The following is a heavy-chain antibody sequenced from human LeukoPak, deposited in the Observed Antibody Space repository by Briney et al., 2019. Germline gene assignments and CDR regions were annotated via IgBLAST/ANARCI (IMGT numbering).Heavy chain of an antibody. D-gene: IGHD1-20*01. V-gene: IGHV4-59*01. J-gene: IGHJ5*02. CDR3: ARTGITGTTPSWFDP. Sequence: SETLSLTCTVSGGSISSYYWSWVRQPPGKGLEWIGYIYYSGSTNYNPSLKSRVTISVDTSKNQFSLKLSSVTAADTAVYYCARTGITGTTPSWFDPWGQGTLVTVSP. CDR2: IYYSGST. CDR1: GGSISSYY.